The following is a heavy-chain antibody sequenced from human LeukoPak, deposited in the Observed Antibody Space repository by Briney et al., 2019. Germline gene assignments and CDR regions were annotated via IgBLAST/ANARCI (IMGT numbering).Heavy chain of an antibody. D-gene: IGHD3-3*01. CDR1: GYSISSGYY. CDR3: ARMLDWSGYSGDY. J-gene: IGHJ4*02. CDR2: IYHSGST. V-gene: IGHV4-38-2*01. Sequence: PSETLSLTCAVSGYSISSGYYWGWIRQPPGKGLEWIGSIYHSGSTYYNPSLKSRVTIPVDTSKNQFSLKLSSVTAADTAVYYCARMLDWSGYSGDYWGQGTLVTVSS.